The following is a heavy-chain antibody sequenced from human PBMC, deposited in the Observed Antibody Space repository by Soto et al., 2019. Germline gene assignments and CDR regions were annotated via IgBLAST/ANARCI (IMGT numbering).Heavy chain of an antibody. Sequence: ASVKVSCKASGYTFTSYGISWVRQAPGQGLEWMGWISAYNGNTNYAQKFQGRVSMTWDTPLKTAYMELSSLMSEDTAVYYCARPPGYISDWYYFDLWGQGTQVTVSS. CDR2: ISAYNGNT. V-gene: IGHV1-18*04. CDR1: GYTFTSYG. D-gene: IGHD3-9*01. J-gene: IGHJ4*02. CDR3: ARPPGYISDWYYFDL.